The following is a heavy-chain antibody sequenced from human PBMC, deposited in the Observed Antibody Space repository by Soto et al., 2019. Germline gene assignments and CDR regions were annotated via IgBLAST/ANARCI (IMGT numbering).Heavy chain of an antibody. D-gene: IGHD3-3*01. Sequence: GGSLRLSCAASGFTFSSYAMSWVRQAPGKGLEWVSAISGSGGSTYYADSVKGRFTISRDNSKNTLYPQMNSLRAEDTAVYYCAKDRITIFGVVKGQSDAFDIWGQGTMVTVSS. CDR1: GFTFSSYA. CDR3: AKDRITIFGVVKGQSDAFDI. V-gene: IGHV3-23*01. CDR2: ISGSGGST. J-gene: IGHJ3*02.